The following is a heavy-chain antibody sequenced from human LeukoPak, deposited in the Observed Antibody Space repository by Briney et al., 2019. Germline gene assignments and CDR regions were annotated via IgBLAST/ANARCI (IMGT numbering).Heavy chain of an antibody. CDR3: ARRAAAGTGPFDY. V-gene: IGHV4-61*08. CDR2: IYYSGST. D-gene: IGHD6-13*01. J-gene: IGHJ4*02. CDR1: GGSISSGDYY. Sequence: RSSQTLSLTCTVSGGSISSGDYYWSWIRQPPGKGLEWIGYIYYSGSTNYNPSLKSRVTISVDTSKNQFSLKLSSVTAADTAVYYCARRAAAGTGPFDYWGQGTLVTVSS.